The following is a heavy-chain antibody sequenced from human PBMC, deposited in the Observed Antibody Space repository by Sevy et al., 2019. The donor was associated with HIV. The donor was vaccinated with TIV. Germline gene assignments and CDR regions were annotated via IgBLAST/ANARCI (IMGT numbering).Heavy chain of an antibody. CDR2: IRYDGNNK. J-gene: IGHJ4*02. D-gene: IGHD5-18*01. Sequence: GSLRLSCAASGFTFSSYGMHWVRQAPGKGLEWVAFIRYDGNNKYYADSVKGRFTISRDNSKDTLYLQMNSLRPEDTAVYYCAKEYSYGYYFDYWGQGTLVTVSS. CDR3: AKEYSYGYYFDY. V-gene: IGHV3-30*02. CDR1: GFTFSSYG.